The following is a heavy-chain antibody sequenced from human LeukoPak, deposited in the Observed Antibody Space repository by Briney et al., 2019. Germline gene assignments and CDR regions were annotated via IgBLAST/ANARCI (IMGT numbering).Heavy chain of an antibody. CDR3: AGIATGFNWFDP. V-gene: IGHV4-34*01. D-gene: IGHD6-13*01. J-gene: IGHJ5*02. CDR2: IYHSGST. CDR1: GGSFRGYY. Sequence: SETLSLTCAAYGGSFRGYYWSWIRQPPGKGLEWIGEIYHSGSTNYNPSLKSRVTISVDTSKNQFSLKLSSVTAADTAVYYCAGIATGFNWFDPWGQGTLVTVSS.